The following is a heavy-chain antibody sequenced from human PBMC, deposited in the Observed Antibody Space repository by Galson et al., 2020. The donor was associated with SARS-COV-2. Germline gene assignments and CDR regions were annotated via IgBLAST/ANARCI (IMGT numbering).Heavy chain of an antibody. J-gene: IGHJ4*02. CDR2: IWYDGSNK. CDR3: ARDNHDGDYWEEYFDC. D-gene: IGHD4-17*01. CDR1: GFTFSSYG. Sequence: GGSLRLSCAASGFTFSSYGMHWVRQAPGKGLEWVAVIWYDGSNKYYADSVKGRFTISRDNSKNTLYLQMNSLRAEDTAVYYCARDNHDGDYWEEYFDCWGQATLVTVSS. V-gene: IGHV3-33*01.